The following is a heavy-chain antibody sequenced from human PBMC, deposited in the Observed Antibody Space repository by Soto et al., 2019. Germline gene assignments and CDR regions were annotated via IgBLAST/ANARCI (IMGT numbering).Heavy chain of an antibody. CDR1: GFSFSSSRMC. CDR2: IDWDNEK. CDR3: ARITYIAGWDYFDY. D-gene: IGHD3-16*01. V-gene: IGHV2-70*01. J-gene: IGHJ4*02. Sequence: SGPTLVNPTQTLTLTCNFSGFSFSSSRMCVSWIRQPPGKDLEWLALIDWDNEKHYSRSLKTRLTISKDTSKNLVVLTMTNMEPVDTTTYNCARITYIAGWDYFDYWGQGVQVTV.